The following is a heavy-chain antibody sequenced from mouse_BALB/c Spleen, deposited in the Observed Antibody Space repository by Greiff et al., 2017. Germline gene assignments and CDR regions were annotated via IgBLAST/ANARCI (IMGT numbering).Heavy chain of an antibody. V-gene: IGHV10-1*02. CDR2: IRSKSNNYAT. Sequence: EVKVEESGGGLVQPKGSLKLSCAASGFTFNTYAMNWVRQAPGKGLEWVARIRSKSNNYATYYADSVKDRFTISRDDSQSMLYLQMNNLKTEDTAMYYCVRYWDYWGQGTTLTVSS. CDR3: VRYWDY. J-gene: IGHJ2*01. D-gene: IGHD4-1*01. CDR1: GFTFNTYA.